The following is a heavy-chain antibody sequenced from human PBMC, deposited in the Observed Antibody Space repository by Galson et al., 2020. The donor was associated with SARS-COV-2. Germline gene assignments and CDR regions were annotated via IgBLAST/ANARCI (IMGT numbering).Heavy chain of an antibody. CDR2: INWNGNTT. J-gene: IGHJ6*02. V-gene: IGHV3-43D*03. Sequence: GGSLRLSCAASGFTFDDYAMQWVRQGPGKGLEWVSLINWNGNTTYYADSVKGRFIIPRDNSKNSLSLQMNSLRPEDTALYYCAKSITIFGVETTEYYYGMDVWGQGTTVTVSS. CDR1: GFTFDDYA. D-gene: IGHD3-3*01. CDR3: AKSITIFGVETTEYYYGMDV.